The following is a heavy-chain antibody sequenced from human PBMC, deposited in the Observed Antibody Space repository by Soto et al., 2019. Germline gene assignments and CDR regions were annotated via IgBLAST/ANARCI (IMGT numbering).Heavy chain of an antibody. V-gene: IGHV4-34*01. Sequence: SETLSLTCAVYGGSFSGYYWSWIRQPPGKGLEWIGEINHSGSTDYNPSLKSRVTISVDTSKNQFSLKLSSVTAADTAVYYCASRSYYDFWSWLFYYGMDVWGQGTTVTVYS. J-gene: IGHJ6*02. CDR1: GGSFSGYY. CDR3: ASRSYYDFWSWLFYYGMDV. D-gene: IGHD3-3*01. CDR2: INHSGST.